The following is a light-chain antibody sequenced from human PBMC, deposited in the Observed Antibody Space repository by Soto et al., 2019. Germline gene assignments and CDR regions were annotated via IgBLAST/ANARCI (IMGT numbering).Light chain of an antibody. CDR3: CSYAGTYSYDV. CDR1: SSDVGGYNY. V-gene: IGLV2-11*01. J-gene: IGLJ1*01. CDR2: DVN. Sequence: QSALTQPRSVSGSPGQSVTISCTGTSSDVGGYNYVSWYQQHPANAPKLMIYDVNKRPSGVPDRFSGSKSGNTASLTISGLQAEDEADYFCCSYAGTYSYDVFGSGTKVTVL.